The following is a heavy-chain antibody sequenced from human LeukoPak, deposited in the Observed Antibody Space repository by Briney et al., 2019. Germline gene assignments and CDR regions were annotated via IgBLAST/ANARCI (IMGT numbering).Heavy chain of an antibody. CDR3: VRGRVRGVSDL. V-gene: IGHV3-11*06. CDR1: GFTFSDYY. Sequence: PGGSLRLSCAASGFTFSDYYMSWVRQAPGKGLEWVSYISSSSSYTNYAHSVKGRFTISRDNAKNSLYLQMNSLRAEDTAVYYWVRGRVRGVSDLWGGGTLVTLS. CDR2: ISSSSSYT. D-gene: IGHD3-10*01. J-gene: IGHJ5*02.